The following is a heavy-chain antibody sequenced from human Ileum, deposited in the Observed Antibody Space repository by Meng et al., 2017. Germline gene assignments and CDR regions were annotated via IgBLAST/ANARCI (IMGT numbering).Heavy chain of an antibody. J-gene: IGHJ3*02. Sequence: GESLKISCVASGFSFGGYTVHWVRRAPGKGLEWVALITHDASRKYWAGSVEGRFTISRDNSKNTLYLQMNSLRPEDTAEYYCARIGYSYDLGNAFDIWGQGTMVTVSS. V-gene: IGHV3-30*01. D-gene: IGHD5-18*01. CDR2: ITHDASRK. CDR3: ARIGYSYDLGNAFDI. CDR1: GFSFGGYT.